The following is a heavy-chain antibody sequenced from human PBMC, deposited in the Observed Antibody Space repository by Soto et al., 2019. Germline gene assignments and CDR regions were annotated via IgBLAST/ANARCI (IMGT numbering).Heavy chain of an antibody. CDR3: ARVRQLVVFFYYYMDV. J-gene: IGHJ6*03. CDR1: GYTFTNYG. CDR2: IRAYNGNT. D-gene: IGHD6-6*01. Sequence: QVQLLQTGAEVKKPGASVKVSCKASGYTFTNYGITWVRQAPGQGLGWMGWIRAYNGNTHYTQRLQGRVTMTTDKSTSTAYMELRGLRSDDTDVYYCARVRQLVVFFYYYMDVWGKGTTVTVSS. V-gene: IGHV1-18*01.